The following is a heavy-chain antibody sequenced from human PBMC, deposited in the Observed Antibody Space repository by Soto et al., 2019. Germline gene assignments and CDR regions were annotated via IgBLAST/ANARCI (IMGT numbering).Heavy chain of an antibody. J-gene: IGHJ4*02. V-gene: IGHV1-3*01. D-gene: IGHD3-22*01. CDR2: INAGNGNT. CDR3: ARVYDSSGPYDY. Sequence: ASVKVSCKASGYTFTSYAMHWVRQAPGQRLEWMGWINAGNGNTKYSQKFQGRVTITRDTSASTAYMELSSLRSEDTAVYYCARVYDSSGPYDYWGQGTLVTVSS. CDR1: GYTFTSYA.